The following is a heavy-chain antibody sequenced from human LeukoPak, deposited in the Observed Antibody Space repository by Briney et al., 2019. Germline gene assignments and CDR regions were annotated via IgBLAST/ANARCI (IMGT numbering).Heavy chain of an antibody. CDR3: ASTSWYYFEY. D-gene: IGHD2-2*01. V-gene: IGHV3-72*01. CDR1: GFTFSSYS. Sequence: GGSLRLSCAASGFTFSSYSMNWVRQAPGKGLEWVGRTRNKANSYITEYAASVRGRFTISRDDSKSSLYLQMNSLKTEDTAVYYCASTSWYYFEYWGQGTLVTVSS. J-gene: IGHJ4*02. CDR2: TRNKANSYIT.